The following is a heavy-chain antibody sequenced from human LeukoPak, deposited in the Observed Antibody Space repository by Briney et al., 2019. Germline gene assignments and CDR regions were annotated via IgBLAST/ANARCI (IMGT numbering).Heavy chain of an antibody. CDR3: ARGTPHSNWFDP. J-gene: IGHJ5*02. Sequence: SETLSLTCTVSGGSIDSNNYYWAWIRQPPGKGLECIGPVFYSGSTFYNPSLKSRVTISVDTSKSQFSLRLTSVTDADTALYYCARGTPHSNWFDPWGQGTLVTVSS. V-gene: IGHV4-39*07. CDR1: GGSIDSNNYY. D-gene: IGHD4-11*01. CDR2: VFYSGST.